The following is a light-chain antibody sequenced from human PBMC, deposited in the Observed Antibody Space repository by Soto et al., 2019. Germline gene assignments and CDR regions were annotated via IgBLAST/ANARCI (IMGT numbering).Light chain of an antibody. Sequence: EIVLTQSPGTLSLSPGERATLSCRASQSVSNNYLAWYQQKPGQAPRLLIYGASNRATGIPDRFSGSGSGTDFTLTISSLQSEDVSVYFCQHYNFWPHTFGQGTKVDIK. CDR1: QSVSNNY. J-gene: IGKJ2*01. CDR2: GAS. V-gene: IGKV3-20*01. CDR3: QHYNFWPHT.